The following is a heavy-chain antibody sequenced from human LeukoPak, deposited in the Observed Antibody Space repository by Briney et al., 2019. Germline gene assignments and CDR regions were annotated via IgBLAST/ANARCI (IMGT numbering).Heavy chain of an antibody. CDR2: ISYNGIP. V-gene: IGHV4-39*07. CDR1: GGSISGGRYY. D-gene: IGHD3-22*01. J-gene: IGHJ4*02. CDR3: ARRSDDSSGYYYVSFFDY. Sequence: ASETLSLTCTVSGGSISGGRYYLAWIRQPPGKGLEWIASISYNGIPNYNPSLKSRVTISVDTSKNQFSLKLSSVTAADTAVYYCARRSDDSSGYYYVSFFDYWGQGTLVTVSS.